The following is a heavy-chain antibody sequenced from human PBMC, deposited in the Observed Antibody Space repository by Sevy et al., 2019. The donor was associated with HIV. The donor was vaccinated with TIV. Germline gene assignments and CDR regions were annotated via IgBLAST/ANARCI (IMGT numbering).Heavy chain of an antibody. CDR3: ARESYDFWTGPVDYDYGMDV. D-gene: IGHD3-3*01. CDR1: GYTFSDSGYY. CDR2: INPKSGAT. J-gene: IGHJ6*02. V-gene: IGHV1-2*02. Sequence: ASVKVSCKASGYTFSDSGYYVHWVRQAPGQGLEWMGWINPKSGATNYAQKFQGRVTMTRDTSVSTANMELSRLTSNDTAVYYCARESYDFWTGPVDYDYGMDVWGQGTTVTVSS.